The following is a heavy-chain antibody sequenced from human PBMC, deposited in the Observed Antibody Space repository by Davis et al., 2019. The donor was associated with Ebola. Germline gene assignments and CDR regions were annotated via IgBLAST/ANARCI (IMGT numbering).Heavy chain of an antibody. CDR3: ARAVGPAQRAYYDY. J-gene: IGHJ4*02. V-gene: IGHV3-30*03. D-gene: IGHD1-26*01. Sequence: GESLKISCAASGFTFSSYGMHWVRQAPGKGLEWVTRIAYDGRYESYAESVKGRFTISRDNSKSTLYLQMNSLRLEDTAVYYCARAVGPAQRAYYDYWGQGTLVTVSS. CDR2: IAYDGRYE. CDR1: GFTFSSYG.